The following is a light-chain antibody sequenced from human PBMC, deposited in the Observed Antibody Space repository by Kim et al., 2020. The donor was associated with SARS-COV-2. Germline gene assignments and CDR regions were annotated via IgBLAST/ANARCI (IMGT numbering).Light chain of an antibody. CDR1: QSLVHSNGNTY. J-gene: IGKJ1*01. CDR2: KVS. CDR3: MQGTQWPWT. V-gene: IGKV2-30*02. Sequence: DVVMTQSPLSLPVTLGQPASISCKSSQSLVHSNGNTYLSWFQQRPGQSPRRLIYKVSNRDSGVPDRFSGSGSGTDFTLTISRVEAEDVGVYYCMQGTQWPWTFGQGTKVDIK.